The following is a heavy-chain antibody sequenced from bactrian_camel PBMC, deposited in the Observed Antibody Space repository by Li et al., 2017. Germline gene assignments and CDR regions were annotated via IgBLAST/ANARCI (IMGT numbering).Heavy chain of an antibody. CDR3: AAAFGPRCMHWSIDEPHSYNY. CDR2: QNTIGQI. V-gene: IGHV3S53*01. J-gene: IGHJ4*01. CDR1: GYSVRNGC. D-gene: IGHD2*01. Sequence: HVQLVESGGGSVQPGGSLRLSCSASGYSVRNGCMAWFRQAPGKEREGVALQNTIGQISYAYSVKDRFTISTDNAANTLYLQMNSLKPDDTAMYYCAAAFGPRCMHWSIDEPHSYNYWGQGTQVTVS.